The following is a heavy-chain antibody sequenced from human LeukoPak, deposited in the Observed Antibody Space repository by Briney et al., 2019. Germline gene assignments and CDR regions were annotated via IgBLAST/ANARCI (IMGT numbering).Heavy chain of an antibody. D-gene: IGHD1-1*01. CDR3: ARAETIQTYFDY. V-gene: IGHV3-21*01. Sequence: PGGSLRLSCAASGFTFSSYSMNWVRQAPGKGLGWVSSISSSSSYIYYADSVKGRFTISRDNAKNSLYLQMNSLRAEDTAVYYCARAETIQTYFDYWGQGTLVTVSS. CDR1: GFTFSSYS. J-gene: IGHJ4*02. CDR2: ISSSSSYI.